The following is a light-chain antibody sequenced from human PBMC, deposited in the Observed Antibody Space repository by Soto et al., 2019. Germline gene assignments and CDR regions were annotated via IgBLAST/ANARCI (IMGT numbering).Light chain of an antibody. CDR1: HDINLY. J-gene: IGKJ3*01. V-gene: IGKV1-33*01. CDR2: DGS. Sequence: DIQMTQSPSSLSASVGDRVTITCQASHDINLYLNWYQQKPGKAPRLLIYDGSNVETGVPSRFSGDGSETDFTLTINSLQPEDIATYYCLQYDTLPPTFGPGTKVEIQ. CDR3: LQYDTLPPT.